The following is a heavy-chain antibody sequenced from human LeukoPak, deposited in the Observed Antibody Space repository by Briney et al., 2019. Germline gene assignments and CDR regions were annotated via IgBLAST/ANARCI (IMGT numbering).Heavy chain of an antibody. CDR2: VIRDGSFT. Sequence: GGSLRLSCAASGFTFRSYWMHWVRQAPGKGLEWVSRVIRDGSFTNYADSVKGPFTICRDNAQNPLYLQMSSLSAEETAVYFCVRDGAAFNPDYWGQGSLVTVSS. D-gene: IGHD2-15*01. CDR1: GFTFRSYW. V-gene: IGHV3-74*01. J-gene: IGHJ4*02. CDR3: VRDGAAFNPDY.